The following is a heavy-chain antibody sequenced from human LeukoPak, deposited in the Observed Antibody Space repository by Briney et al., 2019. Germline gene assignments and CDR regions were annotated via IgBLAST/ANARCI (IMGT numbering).Heavy chain of an antibody. V-gene: IGHV3-30*03. CDR2: IPYDGTSN. CDR3: TRELIAASVQFDL. D-gene: IGHD6-13*01. CDR1: GFTFSSYG. J-gene: IGHJ4*02. Sequence: GGSLRLSCEASGFTFSSYGMHWVRQAPGKGLEWVAVIPYDGTSNYYGDSVKGRFTISRDNSKNTLYLQMNSLRPEDTAVHYCTRELIAASVQFDLWGQGSLVTVSS.